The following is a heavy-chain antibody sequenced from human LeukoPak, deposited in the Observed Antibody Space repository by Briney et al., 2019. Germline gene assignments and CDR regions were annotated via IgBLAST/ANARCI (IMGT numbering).Heavy chain of an antibody. CDR1: GYSISSGYY. V-gene: IGHV4-38-2*02. J-gene: IGHJ4*02. CDR3: ARGGYCTNGGCYTNAFHYFDY. Sequence: NPSETLSLTCTVSGYSISSGYYWGWIRQPPGKGLEWIGSIYHSGSTYYNPSLKSRVTISVDTSKNQFSLKLSSVTAADTAVYYCARGGYCTNGGCYTNAFHYFDYWGQGTLVTVSS. D-gene: IGHD2-8*01. CDR2: IYHSGST.